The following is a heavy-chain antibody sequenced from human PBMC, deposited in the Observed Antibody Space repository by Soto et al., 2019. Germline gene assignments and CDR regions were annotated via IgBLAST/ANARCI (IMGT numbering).Heavy chain of an antibody. Sequence: ASVKVSCKASGYMFTTYDIMWVRQATGQGLEWVGGMNPNTGHTGYAQKFQGRVTMTRDTSTSTVYMELSSLRSEDTAVYYCARSTPVMENVRGITPFDYWGQGTLVTVSS. CDR3: ARSTPVMENVRGITPFDY. CDR1: GYMFTTYD. J-gene: IGHJ4*02. CDR2: MNPNTGHT. D-gene: IGHD1-20*01. V-gene: IGHV1-8*01.